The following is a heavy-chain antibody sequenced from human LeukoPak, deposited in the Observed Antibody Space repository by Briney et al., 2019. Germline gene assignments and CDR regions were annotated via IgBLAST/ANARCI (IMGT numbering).Heavy chain of an antibody. D-gene: IGHD2-2*01. CDR3: ARESVVPAAIGPNWFDP. V-gene: IGHV1-69*05. Sequence: SVKVSCKASGGTFSSYAISWVRQAPGQGLEWMGGIIPIFGTANYAQKFQGRVTITTDESTSTAYMELSSLRSEDTAVYYCARESVVPAAIGPNWFDPWGQGTLVTVSS. CDR2: IIPIFGTA. CDR1: GGTFSSYA. J-gene: IGHJ5*02.